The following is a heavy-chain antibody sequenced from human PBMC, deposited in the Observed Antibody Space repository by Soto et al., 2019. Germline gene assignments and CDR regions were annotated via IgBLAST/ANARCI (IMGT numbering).Heavy chain of an antibody. CDR1: GYTFTSYG. Sequence: QVQLVQSGAEVKKPGASVKVSCKASGYTFTSYGISWVRQAPGQGLEWMGWISAYNGNTNYAQKLQGRVTMTTDTSTSTAYMELRSLRSDDTAVYYCARATTVTTEPTGYYYMDVWGKGTTVTVSS. J-gene: IGHJ6*03. D-gene: IGHD4-17*01. V-gene: IGHV1-18*01. CDR3: ARATTVTTEPTGYYYMDV. CDR2: ISAYNGNT.